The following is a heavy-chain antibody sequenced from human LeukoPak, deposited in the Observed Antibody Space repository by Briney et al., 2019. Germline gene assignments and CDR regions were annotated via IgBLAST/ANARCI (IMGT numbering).Heavy chain of an antibody. D-gene: IGHD2-15*01. CDR2: INHSGST. CDR3: ARVVVAATPKTDDAFDI. J-gene: IGHJ3*02. V-gene: IGHV4-34*01. CDR1: GGSFSGYY. Sequence: PSETLSLTCAVYGGSFSGYYWSWIRQPPGKGLEWIGEINHSGSTNYNPSLKSRVTISVDTSKNQFSLKLSSVTAADTAVYYCARVVVAATPKTDDAFDIWGQGTMVTVSS.